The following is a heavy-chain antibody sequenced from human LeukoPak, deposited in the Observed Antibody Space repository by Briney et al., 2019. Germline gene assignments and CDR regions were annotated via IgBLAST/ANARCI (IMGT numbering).Heavy chain of an antibody. CDR1: GGSISSYY. J-gene: IGHJ5*02. Sequence: SETLSLTCTVSGGSISSYYWSWIRQPAEKGLEWIGRIYTSGSTNYNPSLKSRVTMSVDTSKNQFSLKLSSVTAADTAVYYCARDSCSGGSCYMYNWFDPWGQGTLVTVSS. D-gene: IGHD2-15*01. CDR3: ARDSCSGGSCYMYNWFDP. V-gene: IGHV4-4*07. CDR2: IYTSGST.